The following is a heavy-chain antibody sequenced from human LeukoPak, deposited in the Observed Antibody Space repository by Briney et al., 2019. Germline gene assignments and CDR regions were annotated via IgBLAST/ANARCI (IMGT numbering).Heavy chain of an antibody. D-gene: IGHD3-10*01. J-gene: IGHJ4*02. CDR3: ARGGSMVRGVIIPYYFDY. CDR2: INPNSGGT. V-gene: IGHV1-2*02. CDR1: GYTFTGYY. Sequence: ASVKVSCKASGYTFTGYYMHWVRQAPGQGLEWMGWINPNSGGTNYAQKFQGRVTMTRDTSISTAYMELSRLRSDDTAVYYCARGGSMVRGVIIPYYFDYWGQGTLVIVSS.